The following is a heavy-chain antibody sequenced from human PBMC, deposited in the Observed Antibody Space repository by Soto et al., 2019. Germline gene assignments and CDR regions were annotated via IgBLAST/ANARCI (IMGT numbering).Heavy chain of an antibody. CDR2: ISYDGSNK. J-gene: IGHJ3*02. CDR3: AKDLVPYYYDSSGSYAFDI. CDR1: GFTFSSYA. Sequence: GGSLRLSCAASGFTFSSYAMHWVRQAPGKGLEWVAVISYDGSNKYYADSVKGRFTISRDNAKNFLYLQMNSLRAEDTALYYCAKDLVPYYYDSSGSYAFDIWGQGTMVTVSS. D-gene: IGHD3-22*01. V-gene: IGHV3-30-3*01.